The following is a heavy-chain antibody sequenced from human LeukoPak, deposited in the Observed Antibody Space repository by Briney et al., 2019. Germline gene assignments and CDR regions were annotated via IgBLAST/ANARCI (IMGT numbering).Heavy chain of an antibody. D-gene: IGHD2-2*02. CDR3: ARSEYCRSTSCYKGGDY. CDR1: GGTFISYA. Sequence: SVKVSCKASGGTFISYAISWVRQAPGQGLEWMGGIIPIFGTANYAQKFQGRVTITADESTSTAYMELSSLRSEDTAVYYCARSEYCRSTSCYKGGDYWGQGTLVTVSS. J-gene: IGHJ4*02. V-gene: IGHV1-69*13. CDR2: IIPIFGTA.